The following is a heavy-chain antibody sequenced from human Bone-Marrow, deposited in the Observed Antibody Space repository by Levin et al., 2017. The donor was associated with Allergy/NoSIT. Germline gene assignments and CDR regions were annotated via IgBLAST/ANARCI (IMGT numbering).Heavy chain of an antibody. CDR3: ASPVPRGGVVKSGWGMPFDC. CDR1: GVSISSSRYQ. J-gene: IGHJ4*02. Sequence: SQTLSLTCTVSGVSISSSRYQWGWIRQPPGEGLEWIGTIYYSGVTYYNTSLKSRVTISVDTSKNQFSLRLSSVTATDTAVYYCASPVPRGGVVKSGWGMPFDCWGQGTLVTVSS. V-gene: IGHV4-39*01. D-gene: IGHD3-10*01. CDR2: IYYSGVT.